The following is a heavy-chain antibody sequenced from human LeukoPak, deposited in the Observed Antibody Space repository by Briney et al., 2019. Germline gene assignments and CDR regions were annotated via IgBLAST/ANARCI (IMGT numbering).Heavy chain of an antibody. J-gene: IGHJ4*02. CDR3: ARGWGSSSSVIVY. CDR1: GFTFSSYS. V-gene: IGHV3-48*04. CDR2: ISSSSSTI. D-gene: IGHD6-6*01. Sequence: GGSLRLSCAASGFTFSSYSMNWVRQAPGKGLEWVSYISSSSSTIYYADSVKGRFTISRDNAKNSLYLQMNSLRAEDTAVYYCARGWGSSSSVIVYWGQGTLVTVSS.